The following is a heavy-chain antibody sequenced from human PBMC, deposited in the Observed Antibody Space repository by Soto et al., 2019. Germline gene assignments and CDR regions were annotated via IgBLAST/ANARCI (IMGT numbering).Heavy chain of an antibody. CDR3: SREESTGNWPAEYFQY. CDR1: GFTFGDYA. D-gene: IGHD3-9*01. V-gene: IGHV3-49*03. Sequence: GSLRLSCTASGFTFGDYAMSWFRQAPGKGLEWVGFIRSKTYGGTTEYAASVEGRFTVSRDDSKSIAYLQMNSLKTEDTAVYYCSREESTGNWPAEYFQYWGQGTPVNVSS. J-gene: IGHJ1*01. CDR2: IRSKTYGGTT.